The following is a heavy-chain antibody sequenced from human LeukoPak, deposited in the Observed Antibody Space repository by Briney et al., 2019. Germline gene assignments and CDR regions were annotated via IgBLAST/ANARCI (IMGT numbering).Heavy chain of an antibody. CDR2: IYPGDSDT. Sequence: GESLKISCKGSGYSFTNYWIGWVRQMPGKGLEWMGIIYPGDSDTRYIPSFQGQVTISADKSINTAYLQWSSLRASDSAIYYCARGGTYRYGSSDYWGQGTLVTVSS. J-gene: IGHJ4*02. CDR3: ARGGTYRYGSSDY. D-gene: IGHD5-18*01. CDR1: GYSFTNYW. V-gene: IGHV5-51*01.